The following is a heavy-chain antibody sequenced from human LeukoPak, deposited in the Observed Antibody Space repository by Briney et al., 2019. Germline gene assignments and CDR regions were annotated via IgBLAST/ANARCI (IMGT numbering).Heavy chain of an antibody. J-gene: IGHJ6*02. CDR1: GGSISSYY. V-gene: IGHV4-4*07. CDR2: IYTSGST. CDR3: AREGGYGDTYYYYYGMDV. D-gene: IGHD4-17*01. Sequence: SETLSLTCTVSGGSISSYYWSWIRQPAGKGLEWTGRIYTSGSTNYNPSLKSRVTMSVDTSKNQFSLKLSSVTAADTAVYYCAREGGYGDTYYYYYGMDVWGQGTTVTVSS.